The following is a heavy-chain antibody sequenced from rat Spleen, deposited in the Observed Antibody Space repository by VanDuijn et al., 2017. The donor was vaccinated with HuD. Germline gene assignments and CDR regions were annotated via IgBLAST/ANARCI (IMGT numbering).Heavy chain of an antibody. J-gene: IGHJ4*01. D-gene: IGHD1-1*01. CDR2: ISYDGSSI. CDR1: GFTFSDYY. Sequence: EVQLVESDGGLVQPGRSLKLSCAASGFTFSDYYMAWVRQAPTKGLEWVATISYDGSSIYYRDSVKGRFTISRDNAKSTLSLQMDSLRSEDTATYYCTRHWVYYYSGDDYVMDVWGQGASVTVSS. V-gene: IGHV5-29*01. CDR3: TRHWVYYYSGDDYVMDV.